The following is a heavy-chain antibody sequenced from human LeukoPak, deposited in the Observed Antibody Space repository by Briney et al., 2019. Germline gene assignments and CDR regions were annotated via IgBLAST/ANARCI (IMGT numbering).Heavy chain of an antibody. Sequence: ASVKVSCTTSGYSFTNYDINWVRQATGQGLEWMGWISAYNGDTNYAQKLQDRVTMTTDTSTSTAYMELRSLTSDDTAVYYCARAPGIAAAAKIDYWGQGTLVTVSS. CDR1: GYSFTNYD. J-gene: IGHJ4*02. CDR3: ARAPGIAAAAKIDY. CDR2: ISAYNGDT. V-gene: IGHV1-18*01. D-gene: IGHD6-13*01.